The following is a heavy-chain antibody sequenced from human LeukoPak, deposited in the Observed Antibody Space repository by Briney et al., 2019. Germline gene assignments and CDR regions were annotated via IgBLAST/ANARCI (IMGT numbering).Heavy chain of an antibody. V-gene: IGHV3-74*01. Sequence: QPGGSLRLSCAASGFTFRSYWMHWVRQTPGKGLVWVSRVNTDGSSTIYADSVKGRFAVSRDNAKNTLYLQMNSLRVEDTAVYYCARDLGLTGTTDWLDPWGQGTLVTVSS. D-gene: IGHD1-20*01. CDR3: ARDLGLTGTTDWLDP. J-gene: IGHJ5*02. CDR1: GFTFRSYW. CDR2: VNTDGSST.